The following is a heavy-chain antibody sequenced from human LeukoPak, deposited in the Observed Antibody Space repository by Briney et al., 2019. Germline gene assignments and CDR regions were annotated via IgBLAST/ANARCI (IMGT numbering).Heavy chain of an antibody. Sequence: SETLSLTCTVSGGSISSYYWSWIRQPPGKGLEWIGYIYCSGSTNYNPSLKSRVTISVDTSKNQFSLKLSSVTAADTAVYYCARDYYDFWSGYHSGYMDVWGKGTTVTVSS. J-gene: IGHJ6*03. CDR1: GGSISSYY. CDR3: ARDYYDFWSGYHSGYMDV. V-gene: IGHV4-59*01. CDR2: IYCSGST. D-gene: IGHD3-3*01.